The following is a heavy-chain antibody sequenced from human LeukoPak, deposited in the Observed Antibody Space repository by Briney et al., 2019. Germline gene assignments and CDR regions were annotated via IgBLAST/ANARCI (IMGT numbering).Heavy chain of an antibody. CDR3: ARGLETYYDFWSGYYPPDY. CDR1: GYTFTSYD. D-gene: IGHD3-3*01. Sequence: GASVKVSCKASGYTFTSYDINWGRQATGQGLEWMGCMNPNSGNTGYAQKFQGRVTMTRNTSISTAYMELSSLRSEDTAVYYCARGLETYYDFWSGYYPPDYWGQGTLVTVSS. J-gene: IGHJ4*02. CDR2: MNPNSGNT. V-gene: IGHV1-8*01.